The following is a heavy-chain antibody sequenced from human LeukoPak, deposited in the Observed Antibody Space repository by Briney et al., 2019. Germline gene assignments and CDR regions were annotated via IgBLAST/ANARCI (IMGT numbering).Heavy chain of an antibody. Sequence: GGSLRLSCAASGFTFSSYWMSWVRQAPGKGLEWVANIKQDGSEKYYVDSVKGRFTISRGNAKNSLYLQMNSLRAEDTAVYYCASMYSGSYLVDYWGQGTLVTVSS. V-gene: IGHV3-7*01. CDR3: ASMYSGSYLVDY. D-gene: IGHD1-26*01. CDR2: IKQDGSEK. CDR1: GFTFSSYW. J-gene: IGHJ4*02.